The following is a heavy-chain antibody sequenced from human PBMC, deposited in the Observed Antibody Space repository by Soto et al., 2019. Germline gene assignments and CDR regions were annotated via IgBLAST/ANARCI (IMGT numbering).Heavy chain of an antibody. CDR3: ARDVAAGGVGYGMDV. V-gene: IGHV4-4*02. J-gene: IGHJ6*02. D-gene: IGHD3-3*01. CDR2: IYHSGST. CDR1: GGSISTSNW. Sequence: QVQLQESGPGLVKPSGTLSLTCAVSGGSISTSNWWSWVRQPPGKGLEWIGEIYHSGSTNYNPSLKSRVTISVDKSKNQFSLKLSSVTAAETAVYYCARDVAAGGVGYGMDVWGQGTTVTVSS.